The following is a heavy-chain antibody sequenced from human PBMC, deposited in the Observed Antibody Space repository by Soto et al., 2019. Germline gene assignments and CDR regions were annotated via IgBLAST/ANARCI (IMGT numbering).Heavy chain of an antibody. V-gene: IGHV1-8*01. CDR3: ARVLTGTTRRYYYMDV. J-gene: IGHJ6*03. Sequence: ASVKVSCKASGYTFTRYDIXWVRQATGQGLEWMGWMNPNSGNTGYAQKFQGRVTMTRNTSISTAYMELSSLRSEDTAVYYCARVLTGTTRRYYYMDVWGKGTTVTVSS. CDR1: GYTFTRYD. CDR2: MNPNSGNT. D-gene: IGHD1-7*01.